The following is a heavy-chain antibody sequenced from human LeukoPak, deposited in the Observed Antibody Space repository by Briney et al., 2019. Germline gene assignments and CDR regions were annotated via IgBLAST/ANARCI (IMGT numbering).Heavy chain of an antibody. CDR3: ARDLPKITIFGSLQH. V-gene: IGHV3-23*01. Sequence: PGGSLRLSCAASGFLFSSYVMSWIRQAPGKGLEWVSGISASGDRTYYADSVKGRFTISRDNSKNTLYLQMSSLRAEDTAVYYCARDLPKITIFGSLQHWGQGTLVPVSS. D-gene: IGHD3-3*01. CDR2: ISASGDRT. J-gene: IGHJ1*01. CDR1: GFLFSSYV.